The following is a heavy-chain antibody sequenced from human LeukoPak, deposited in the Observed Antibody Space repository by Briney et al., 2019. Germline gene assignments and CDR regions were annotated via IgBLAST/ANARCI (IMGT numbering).Heavy chain of an antibody. J-gene: IGHJ6*03. CDR1: GGSISSTNYY. Sequence: PSETLSLTCTVSGGSISSTNYYWGWIRQPPGKGLEWIGSIYYSGSTYYNPSLKSRGTISVDTSTDQFSLKLSSVTAADTAVYYCARGSGSYMDYMDVWGKGTTVTVSS. V-gene: IGHV4-39*01. D-gene: IGHD1-26*01. CDR3: ARGSGSYMDYMDV. CDR2: IYYSGST.